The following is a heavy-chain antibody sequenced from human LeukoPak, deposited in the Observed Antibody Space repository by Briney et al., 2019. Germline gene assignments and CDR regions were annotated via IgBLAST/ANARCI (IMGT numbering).Heavy chain of an antibody. D-gene: IGHD2-21*02. CDR3: TKGGHGDY. CDR1: GFLFSTFP. J-gene: IGHJ4*02. CDR2: LSGDGSDT. Sequence: GGSLRLSCQASGFLFSTFPMSWVRQAPGKGLEWVSTLSGDGSDTYYADSVKGRFTISRDTSKNTLFLQMNSLRADDTAIYYCTKGGHGDYWGQGTMVTVSS. V-gene: IGHV3-23*01.